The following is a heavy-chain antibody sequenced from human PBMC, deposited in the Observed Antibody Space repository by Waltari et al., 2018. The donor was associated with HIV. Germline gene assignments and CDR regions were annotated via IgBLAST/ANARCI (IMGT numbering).Heavy chain of an antibody. Sequence: EVHLVESGGGLVQPGRSLRLSCTASGFPFGDFAMSWFRQVSGKRLEWVGFIISNVYGGATDYASFVKCRFTISRDDSKSIAHLQMSGLKTENSVVYDCARAIIALVPIDGNGAVRNDRWSQGTLVNVSS. V-gene: IGHV3-49*03. CDR2: IISNVYGGAT. J-gene: IGHJ5*02. CDR1: GFPFGDFA. CDR3: ARAIIALVPIDGNGAVRNDR. D-gene: IGHD2-2*01.